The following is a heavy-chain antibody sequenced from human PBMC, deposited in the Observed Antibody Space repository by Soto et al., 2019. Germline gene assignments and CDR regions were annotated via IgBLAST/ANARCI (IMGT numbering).Heavy chain of an antibody. V-gene: IGHV4-31*03. Sequence: QVQLQESGPGLVKPSQTLSLTCTVSGGSISSGAYYWSWIRQHHPGKGLEWIGYIYYSGSTYYNPSLKSRVTISEDTSKNQFSLKLSSVTAADTAVYYCASIHGDYAGVYWGQGTLVTVSS. D-gene: IGHD4-17*01. CDR1: GGSISSGAYY. CDR2: IYYSGST. CDR3: ASIHGDYAGVY. J-gene: IGHJ4*02.